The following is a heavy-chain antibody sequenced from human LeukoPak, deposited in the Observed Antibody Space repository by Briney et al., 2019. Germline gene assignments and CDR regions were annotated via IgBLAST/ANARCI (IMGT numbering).Heavy chain of an antibody. V-gene: IGHV1-18*01. J-gene: IGHJ4*02. CDR3: ARDYRWFGSMECGY. CDR2: ISAYNGNT. CDR1: GYTFTSYG. D-gene: IGHD3-10*01. Sequence: ASVKVSCKASGYTFTSYGISWVRQAPGQGLEWMGWISAYNGNTNYAQKLQGRVTMTTDTSTSTAYMELRSLRSNDTAVYYCARDYRWFGSMECGYWGQGTLVTVSS.